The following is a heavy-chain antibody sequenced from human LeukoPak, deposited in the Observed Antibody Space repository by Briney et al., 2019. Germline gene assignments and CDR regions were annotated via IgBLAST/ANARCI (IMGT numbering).Heavy chain of an antibody. CDR1: GFTFSNAW. D-gene: IGHD3-22*01. V-gene: IGHV3-15*07. Sequence: GGSLRLSCATSGFTFSNAWMNWVRQAPGKGLEWVGRIRSNSDGGTIDYAAPVKGRFTLSRDDSKTTLYLQMNSLQTEDTAVYYCATDFYDSTWGQGTLVTVSS. CDR2: IRSNSDGGTI. CDR3: ATDFYDST. J-gene: IGHJ5*02.